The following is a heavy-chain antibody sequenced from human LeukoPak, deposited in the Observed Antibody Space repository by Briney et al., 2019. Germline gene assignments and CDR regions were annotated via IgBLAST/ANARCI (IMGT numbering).Heavy chain of an antibody. V-gene: IGHV3-15*01. CDR1: GFTFSDYY. CDR2: VGGGTT. J-gene: IGHJ4*02. Sequence: GGSLRLSCAASGFTFSDYYMSWIRQAPGKGLEWVGRVGGGTTDYAAPVNGRFTISRDDSINTLYLQLTSLKSEDTAMYYCTYLSQNYWGQGTLVTVSS. D-gene: IGHD2-8*01. CDR3: TYLSQNY.